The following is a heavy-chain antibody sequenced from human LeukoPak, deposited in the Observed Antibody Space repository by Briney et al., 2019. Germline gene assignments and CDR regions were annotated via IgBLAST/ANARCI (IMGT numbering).Heavy chain of an antibody. V-gene: IGHV6-1*01. CDR3: VGEGGYGVFGY. D-gene: IGHD5-12*01. CDR1: GDSVSSNSAA. J-gene: IGHJ4*02. Sequence: PSQTLSLTCAISGDSVSSNSAAWNWFRQSPSRGLEWLGRTYYRSKWYNDYAASVKSRITINPDTSKNQFSLQLNSVTPEDTAVYYCVGEGGYGVFGYWGQGTLVTVSS. CDR2: TYYRSKWYN.